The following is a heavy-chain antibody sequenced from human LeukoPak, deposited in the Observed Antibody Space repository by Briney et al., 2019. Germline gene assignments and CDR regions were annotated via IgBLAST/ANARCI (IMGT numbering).Heavy chain of an antibody. CDR3: ARDLDYSGSPRTCDY. CDR1: GFTFSDYY. J-gene: IGHJ4*02. CDR2: ISSSGSTI. D-gene: IGHD1-26*01. Sequence: GSLRLSFAASGFTFSDYYMSWIRQAPGKGLEWVSYISSSGSTIYYADSVKGRFTISRDNAKNSLYLQMNSLRAEDTAVYYCARDLDYSGSPRTCDYWGQGTLVTVSS. V-gene: IGHV3-11*04.